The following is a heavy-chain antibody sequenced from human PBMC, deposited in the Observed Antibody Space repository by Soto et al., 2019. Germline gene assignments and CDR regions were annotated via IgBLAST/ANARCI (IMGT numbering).Heavy chain of an antibody. CDR2: IYDSGST. D-gene: IGHD1-26*01. CDR3: ARGGSYPGFDY. V-gene: IGHV4-31*03. Sequence: QVQLQESGPGLVKPSQTLSLTCTVSGGSISSGDYYWSWIRQPPGKGLEWIGYIYDSGSTYYNPSLKSRLTISVDTSKHQFSLRLSSVTAADTAVYYCARGGSYPGFDYWGQGTLVTVSS. J-gene: IGHJ4*02. CDR1: GGSISSGDYY.